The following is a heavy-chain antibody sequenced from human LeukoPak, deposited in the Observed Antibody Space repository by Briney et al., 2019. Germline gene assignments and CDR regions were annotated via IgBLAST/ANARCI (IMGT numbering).Heavy chain of an antibody. J-gene: IGHJ4*02. Sequence: SVKVSCKASGSTSNSHAISWVRQAPGQGLEWMGRIIPNLGTTNRAQNFQDRVTLTADKSTNTAYMELTSLTSDDTAVYYCATTNDGGGYQWGDFFDFWGQGTLVTVSS. CDR1: GSTSNSHA. V-gene: IGHV1-69*04. D-gene: IGHD3-22*01. CDR3: ATTNDGGGYQWGDFFDF. CDR2: IIPNLGTT.